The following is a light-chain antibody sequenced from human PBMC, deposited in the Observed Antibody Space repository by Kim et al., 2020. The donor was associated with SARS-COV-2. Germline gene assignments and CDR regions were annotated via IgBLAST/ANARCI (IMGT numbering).Light chain of an antibody. Sequence: DIQMTQSPSTLSASIGDRVTITCRASQSFSRWLAWYQHKPGKAPKLLIYKTSDLQSGVPSRFSGSGSETEFTLTISSLQPDDCATYYGQQYNSYPYTFGQGTKLEI. V-gene: IGKV1-5*03. CDR1: QSFSRW. CDR2: KTS. J-gene: IGKJ2*01. CDR3: QQYNSYPYT.